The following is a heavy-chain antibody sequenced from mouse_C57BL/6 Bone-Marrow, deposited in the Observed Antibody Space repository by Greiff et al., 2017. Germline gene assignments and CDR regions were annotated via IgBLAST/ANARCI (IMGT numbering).Heavy chain of an antibody. D-gene: IGHD3-2*02. CDR2: ISNGGGST. CDR3: ARQGLRRTPYYAMDY. V-gene: IGHV5-12*01. J-gene: IGHJ4*01. Sequence: EVQVVESGGGLVQPGGSLKLSCAASGFTFSDYYMYWVRQTPEKRLEWVAYISNGGGSTYYPDAVKGRFTISRDNGKNTLYLQMSRLKSEDTAMYYGARQGLRRTPYYAMDYWGQGTSVTVSS. CDR1: GFTFSDYY.